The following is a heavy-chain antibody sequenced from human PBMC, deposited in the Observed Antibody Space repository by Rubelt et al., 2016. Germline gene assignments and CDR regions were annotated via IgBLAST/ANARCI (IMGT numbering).Heavy chain of an antibody. CDR3: GRAIFAGGSWHYDC. D-gene: IGHD3-3*01. CDR1: GFSLSSHW. Sequence: EVQLVDSGGAVVQPGGSLRLSCAAYGFSLSSHWMTWVRQAPGKGLEWLTNIKEDGSQKFYAGSLKGRFTVSRENAQNLLYLQMNSLTDEDTAVYDCGRAIFAGGSWHYDCWGQGTLVTVSS. CDR2: IKEDGSQK. J-gene: IGHJ4*02. V-gene: IGHV3-7*01.